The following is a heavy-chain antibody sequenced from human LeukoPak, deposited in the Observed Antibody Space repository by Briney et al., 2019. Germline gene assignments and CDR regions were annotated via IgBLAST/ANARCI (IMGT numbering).Heavy chain of an antibody. D-gene: IGHD1-26*01. V-gene: IGHV3-74*01. J-gene: IGHJ3*02. CDR1: GFIFSSHW. Sequence: GGSLRLSCAASGFIFSSHWMHWVRQAPEKGLVWVSRINTDGSTTDYADSVKGRFTISRDNSKNTLYLQMNSLRAEDTAVYYCAKDIGLKGTFDIWGQGTMVTVSS. CDR2: INTDGSTT. CDR3: AKDIGLKGTFDI.